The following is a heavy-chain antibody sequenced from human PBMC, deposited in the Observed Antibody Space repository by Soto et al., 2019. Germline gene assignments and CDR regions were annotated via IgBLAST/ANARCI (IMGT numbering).Heavy chain of an antibody. D-gene: IGHD2-21*02. CDR2: ITGSGTNT. CDR3: AEDDPGDFYSYYGLDV. CDR1: GFTISSYT. J-gene: IGHJ6*02. Sequence: PGGSLRLSCAASGFTISSYTMTWVRQASGKGLEWVSAITGSGTNTYYADSVKGRFTISTDKSTNTLYLQMSSLRAEDTAIYYCAEDDPGDFYSYYGLDVWGQGTTVTVSS. V-gene: IGHV3-23*01.